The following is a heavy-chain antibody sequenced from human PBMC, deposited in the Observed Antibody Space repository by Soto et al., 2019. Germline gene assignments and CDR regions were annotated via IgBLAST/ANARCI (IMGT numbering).Heavy chain of an antibody. J-gene: IGHJ6*02. V-gene: IGHV3-72*01. Sequence: EVQLVESGGGLVQPGGSLRLSCAASAFTFSGHYMVWVRQAPGKGLEWVGRSRNKANNYTTEYAAAVKGRFTISRDDSKNPMYLQMNSPKTEDTAVYYCARDGGIAARHYYGMDVWGQGTTVTVSS. CDR1: AFTFSGHY. CDR2: SRNKANNYTT. D-gene: IGHD6-6*01. CDR3: ARDGGIAARHYYGMDV.